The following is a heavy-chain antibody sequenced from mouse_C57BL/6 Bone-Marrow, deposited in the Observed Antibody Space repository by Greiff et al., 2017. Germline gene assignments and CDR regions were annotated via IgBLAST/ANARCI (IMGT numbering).Heavy chain of an antibody. D-gene: IGHD2-3*01. CDR3: TRSWLLQRDLDD. Sequence: VQLQQSGPELVKPGASVKISCKASGYAFSSSWMNWVKQRPGTGLEWIGRIYPGDGDTNYNGKFKGKATLTADNSSSTAYMQLSSLTSEDSAVYFGTRSWLLQRDLDDWGQGTTLTGSS. V-gene: IGHV1-82*01. CDR2: IYPGDGDT. J-gene: IGHJ2*01. CDR1: GYAFSSSW.